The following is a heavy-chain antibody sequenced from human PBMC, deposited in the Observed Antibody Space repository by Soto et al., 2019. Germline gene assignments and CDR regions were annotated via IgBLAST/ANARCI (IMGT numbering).Heavy chain of an antibody. CDR2: ISYDGSNK. V-gene: IGHV3-30*18. J-gene: IGHJ4*02. D-gene: IGHD5-12*01. CDR1: GFTFSSYG. CDR3: AKEGYSGYTEIDSYFDY. Sequence: QVQLVESGGGVVQPGRSLRLSCAASGFTFSSYGMHWVRQAPGKGLEWVAVISYDGSNKYYADSVKGRFTISRDNSKNTLYLQMNSLRAEDTAVYYCAKEGYSGYTEIDSYFDYWGQGTLVTVSS.